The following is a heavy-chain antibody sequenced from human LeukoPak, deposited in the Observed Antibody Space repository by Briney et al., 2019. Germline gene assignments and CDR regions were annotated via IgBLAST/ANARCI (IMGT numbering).Heavy chain of an antibody. CDR2: IVVGSGNT. CDR1: GFTFTSSA. V-gene: IGHV1-58*02. J-gene: IGHJ6*02. Sequence: SVKVSRKASGFTFTSSAMQWVRQARGQRLEWIGWIVVGSGNTNYAQKFQERVTITRDMSTSTAYMELSSLRSEDTAVYYCAADNWDRMGYYYYGMDVWGQGTTVTVSS. D-gene: IGHD1-14*01. CDR3: AADNWDRMGYYYYGMDV.